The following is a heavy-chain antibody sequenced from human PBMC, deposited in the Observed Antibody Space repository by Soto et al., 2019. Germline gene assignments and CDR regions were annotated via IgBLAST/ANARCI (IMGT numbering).Heavy chain of an antibody. CDR3: AGLTYYYDSSGAQDY. CDR2: ISSSSSYI. V-gene: IGHV3-21*01. D-gene: IGHD3-22*01. J-gene: IGHJ4*02. CDR1: GFTFSSYS. Sequence: GGSLRLSCAASGFTFSSYSMNWVRQAPGKGLEWVSSISSSSSYIYYADSVKGRFTISRDNAKNTLYLQMNSLRAEDTAVYYCAGLTYYYDSSGAQDYWGQGTLVTVSS.